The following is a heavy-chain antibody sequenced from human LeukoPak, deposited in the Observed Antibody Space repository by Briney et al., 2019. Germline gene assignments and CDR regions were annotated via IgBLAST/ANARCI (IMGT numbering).Heavy chain of an antibody. J-gene: IGHJ5*02. CDR1: GFTFSSYA. D-gene: IGHD6-13*01. CDR3: AKGQQLVSTNWFDP. CDR2: ISYDGSNK. Sequence: GGSLRLSCAASGFTFSSYAMHWVRQAPGKGLEWVAVISYDGSNKYYADSVKGRFTISRDNSKNTLYLQMTSLRAEDTAVYYCAKGQQLVSTNWFDPWGQGTLVTVSS. V-gene: IGHV3-30*04.